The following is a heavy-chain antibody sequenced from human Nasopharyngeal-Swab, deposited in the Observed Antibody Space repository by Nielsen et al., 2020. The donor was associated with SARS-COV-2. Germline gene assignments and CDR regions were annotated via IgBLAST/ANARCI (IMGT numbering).Heavy chain of an antibody. Sequence: ASVKVSCKASGYTFTGNSMHWVRHAPGPGLAWLGWITPHSGGTNYAQKFQGRVTMTRDTSISTAYMELSRLRSDDTAVYYCARDPGAIFGVGREYDDGRDGGGQGTTGT. J-gene: IGHJ6*02. CDR2: ITPHSGGT. V-gene: IGHV1-2*02. D-gene: IGHD3-3*01. CDR1: GYTFTGNS. CDR3: ARDPGAIFGVGREYDDGRDG.